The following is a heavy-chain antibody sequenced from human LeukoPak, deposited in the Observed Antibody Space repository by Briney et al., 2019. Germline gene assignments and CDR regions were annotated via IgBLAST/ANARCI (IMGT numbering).Heavy chain of an antibody. V-gene: IGHV3-74*01. D-gene: IGHD2/OR15-2a*01. CDR2: IASDGSST. CDR1: GFTFSSYW. J-gene: IGHJ4*02. Sequence: PGGSLRLSCAASGFTFSSYWMNWVRQAPGKGLVWVSRIASDGSSTTYADSVKGRFSISRDNTKNTLYLQMNSLRVEDTAVYYCARAGEYEAFDYWGQGTLVTVSS. CDR3: ARAGEYEAFDY.